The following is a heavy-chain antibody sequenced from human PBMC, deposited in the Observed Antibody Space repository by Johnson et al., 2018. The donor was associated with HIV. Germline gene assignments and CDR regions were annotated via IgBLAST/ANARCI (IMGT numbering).Heavy chain of an antibody. CDR3: GRDGVYSSPWDAFDI. J-gene: IGHJ3*02. CDR2: IKEDGSEE. CDR1: GFTFSSYW. Sequence: VQVVESGGGLVQPGGSLRLSCAASGFTFSSYWMSWVRQAPGKGLEWVANIKEDGSEEYYVDSVEGRLTVSRDNAKNSLFLQIDNLRAEDTAVYYCGRDGVYSSPWDAFDIWGQGTMVIVSS. D-gene: IGHD6-13*01. V-gene: IGHV3-7*05.